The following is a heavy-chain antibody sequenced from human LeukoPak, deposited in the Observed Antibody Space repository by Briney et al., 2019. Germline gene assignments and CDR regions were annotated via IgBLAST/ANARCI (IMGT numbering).Heavy chain of an antibody. V-gene: IGHV3-30*03. CDR1: GFTSSSYS. CDR3: ARRHKSGQLWLGY. D-gene: IGHD5-18*01. J-gene: IGHJ4*02. Sequence: GRSLRLSSAASGFTSSSYSMHCVPHAPGKGLERVSVISYDGNKKNYAHSVKGRFTISRDNSKNTLYLQMNSLRADDSAVYYCARRHKSGQLWLGYWGQGTLVTVSS. CDR2: ISYDGNKK.